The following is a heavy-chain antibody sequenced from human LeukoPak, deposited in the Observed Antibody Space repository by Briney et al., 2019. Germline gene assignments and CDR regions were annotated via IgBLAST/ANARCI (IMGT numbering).Heavy chain of an antibody. V-gene: IGHV3-66*01. D-gene: IGHD1-14*01. CDR3: WRGNFGSGNNWFDP. CDR1: GFTVSSSY. Sequence: GGSLRLSCAASGFTVSSSYMSWVRQAPGKGLEWVSVIYSAGSTYYTDSVKGRFTISRDNSKNTLYLQMNSLRADDTAIYYCWRGNFGSGNNWFDPWGQGTLVSVSS. J-gene: IGHJ5*02. CDR2: IYSAGST.